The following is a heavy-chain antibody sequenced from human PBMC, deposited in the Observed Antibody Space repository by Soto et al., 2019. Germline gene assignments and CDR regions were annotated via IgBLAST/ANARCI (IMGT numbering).Heavy chain of an antibody. D-gene: IGHD1-26*01. CDR1: GDPLSYGGYS. Sequence: QVQLQESGPGLVEPSQTLSLVCSVSGDPLSYGGYSWSWVRQSPGKALEGIGFVYHTGATYYHPSVESRVKMAVYMSKNEFSLELSPVTAAYTATYYCAREGHASWEWFDPWGQGILVTVSS. CDR3: AREGHASWEWFDP. CDR2: VYHTGAT. V-gene: IGHV4-31*03. J-gene: IGHJ5*02.